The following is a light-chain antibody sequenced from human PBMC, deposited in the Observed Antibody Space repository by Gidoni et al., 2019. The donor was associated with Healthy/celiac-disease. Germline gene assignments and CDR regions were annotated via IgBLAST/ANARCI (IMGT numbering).Light chain of an antibody. CDR2: AAS. J-gene: IGKJ3*01. CDR3: QQLNSYPG. CDR1: QGISSY. V-gene: IGKV1-9*01. Sequence: DIQLTQSPSFLSASVGDRVTITCRASQGISSYLAWYQQKPGKAPKLLIYAASTLQSGVPSRFSGSGSGTEFTLTISSLHPEAFATYYCQQLNSYPGFGPGTKVDIK.